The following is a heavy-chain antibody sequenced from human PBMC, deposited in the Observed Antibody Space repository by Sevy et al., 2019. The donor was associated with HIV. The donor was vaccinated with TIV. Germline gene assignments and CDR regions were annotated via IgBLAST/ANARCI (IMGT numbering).Heavy chain of an antibody. J-gene: IGHJ4*02. CDR1: GFTFSNAW. V-gene: IGHV3-15*01. D-gene: IGHD7-27*01. CDR2: IKSKTDGGTT. CDR3: TTRSKLTGDKGPRTEYDY. Sequence: GGSLRLSCAASGFTFSNAWMSWVRQAPGKGLEWVGRIKSKTDGGTTDYAAPVKGRFTISRDDSKNTLYLQMNSLKTEDTAVYYCTTRSKLTGDKGPRTEYDYWGQGTLVTVSS.